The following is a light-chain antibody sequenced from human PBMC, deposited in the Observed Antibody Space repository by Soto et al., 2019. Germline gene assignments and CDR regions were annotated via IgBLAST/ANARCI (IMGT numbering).Light chain of an antibody. Sequence: DIQMTQSPSTLSASVGDRVTITCRASQSITTWLAWYQQKPGKAPKLLIYKATNLQSGVPSRFSGSGSETEFSLTISSLQPEDFAIYYCQQYNDYQYTFGQGTKLEIK. J-gene: IGKJ2*01. CDR1: QSITTW. CDR3: QQYNDYQYT. CDR2: KAT. V-gene: IGKV1-5*03.